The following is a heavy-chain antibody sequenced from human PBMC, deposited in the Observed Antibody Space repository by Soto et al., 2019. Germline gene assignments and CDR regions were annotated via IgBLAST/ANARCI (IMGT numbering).Heavy chain of an antibody. CDR1: GFTFTSSA. D-gene: IGHD2-2*01. V-gene: IGHV1-58*02. CDR3: AAGVHHCSSTSCPYYYYDYMDV. Sequence: GASVKVSCKASGFTFTSSAMQWVRQARGQRLEWIGWIVVGSGNTNYAQKFQERVTITRDMSTSTAYMELSSLRSEDTAVYYCAAGVHHCSSTSCPYYYYDYMDVWGKGTTVTVSS. J-gene: IGHJ6*03. CDR2: IVVGSGNT.